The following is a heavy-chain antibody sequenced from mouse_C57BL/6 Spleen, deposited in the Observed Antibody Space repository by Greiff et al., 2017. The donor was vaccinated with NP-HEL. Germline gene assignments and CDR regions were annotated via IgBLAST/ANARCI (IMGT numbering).Heavy chain of an antibody. Sequence: VQLQQSGPGLVKPSQSLSLTCSVTGYSITSGYYWNWIRQFPGNKLEWMGYISYDGSNNYNPSLKNRISITRDTSKNQFFLKLNSVTTEDTATYYCAREGYYCGSSYRYFDVWGTGTTVTVSS. V-gene: IGHV3-6*01. CDR1: GYSITSGYY. CDR3: AREGYYCGSSYRYFDV. J-gene: IGHJ1*03. CDR2: ISYDGSN. D-gene: IGHD1-1*01.